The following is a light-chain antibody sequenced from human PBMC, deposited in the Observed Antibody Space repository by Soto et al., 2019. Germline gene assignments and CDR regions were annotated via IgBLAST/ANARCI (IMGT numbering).Light chain of an antibody. CDR3: TSYTSSSTLF. Sequence: QSVLTQPASVSGSPGQSITISCTGTSRDIGAYNYVSWYQQHPGKAPKLIIYEVKIRPSGISNRFSGSKSGNTASLTISGLQAEGEANYFCTSYTSSSTLFFGGGTQLTVL. J-gene: IGLJ2*01. V-gene: IGLV2-14*01. CDR2: EVK. CDR1: SRDIGAYNY.